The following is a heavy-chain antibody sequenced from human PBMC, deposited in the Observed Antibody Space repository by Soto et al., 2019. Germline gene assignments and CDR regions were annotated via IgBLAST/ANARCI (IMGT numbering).Heavy chain of an antibody. CDR1: GFPFSTYT. CDR2: ITSSSTRNI. J-gene: IGHJ6*02. Sequence: GSLRLSCSASGFPFSTYTIYWVRQAPGKGLEWVSSITSSSTRNIFYADSVKGRFTISRDNANNILYLQMNNLRVEDAAVYYCARDDPIFGAIPRMDIWGQGTTVTVYS. D-gene: IGHD3-3*01. CDR3: ARDDPIFGAIPRMDI. V-gene: IGHV3-21*06.